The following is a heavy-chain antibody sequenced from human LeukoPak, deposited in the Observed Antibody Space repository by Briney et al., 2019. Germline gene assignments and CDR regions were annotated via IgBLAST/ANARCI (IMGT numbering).Heavy chain of an antibody. Sequence: SVKVSCKASGYTFTSYGISWVRQAPGQGLEWMGGIIPIFGTANYAQKFQGRVTITADESTSTAFMELSSLRSEDTAVYYCARGPTTVVTLYYFDYWGQGTLVTVSS. CDR3: ARGPTTVVTLYYFDY. V-gene: IGHV1-69*13. CDR2: IIPIFGTA. CDR1: GYTFTSYG. D-gene: IGHD4-23*01. J-gene: IGHJ4*02.